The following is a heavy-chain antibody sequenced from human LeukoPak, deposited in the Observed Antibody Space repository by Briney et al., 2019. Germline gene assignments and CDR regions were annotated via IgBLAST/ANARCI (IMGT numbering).Heavy chain of an antibody. CDR1: GFTFDDYA. V-gene: IGHV3-9*01. CDR2: ISWNSGSI. D-gene: IGHD2-2*01. CDR3: AKGNGGYCSSTSCFAGGYYFDY. Sequence: PGRSLRLSCAASGFTFDDYAVHWVRQAPGKGLEWVSGISWNSGSIGYADSVKGRFTISRDNAKNSLYLQMNSLRAEDTALYYCAKGNGGYCSSTSCFAGGYYFDYWGQGTLVTVSS. J-gene: IGHJ4*02.